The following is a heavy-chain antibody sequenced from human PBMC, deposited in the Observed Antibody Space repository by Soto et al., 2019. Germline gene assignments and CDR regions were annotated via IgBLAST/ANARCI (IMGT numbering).Heavy chain of an antibody. CDR1: GFTFSSYA. J-gene: IGHJ2*01. V-gene: IGHV3-30-3*01. CDR3: AREGGSYPYWYFDL. D-gene: IGHD1-26*01. Sequence: QVQLVESGGGVVQPGRSLRLSCAASGFTFSSYAMHWVRQAPGKGLEWVAVISYDGSNKYYADSVKGRFTISRDNSKNTLYLQMNSLRAEDTAVYYCAREGGSYPYWYFDLWGRGTLVTVSS. CDR2: ISYDGSNK.